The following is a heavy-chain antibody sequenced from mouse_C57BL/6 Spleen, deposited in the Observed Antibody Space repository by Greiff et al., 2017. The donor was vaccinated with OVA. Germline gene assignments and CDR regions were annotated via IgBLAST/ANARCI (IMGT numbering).Heavy chain of an antibody. CDR2: IYPGDGDT. V-gene: IGHV1-80*01. J-gene: IGHJ4*01. D-gene: IGHD2-5*01. CDR1: GYAFSSYW. Sequence: VQLQQPGAELVKPGASVKISCKASGYAFSSYWMNWVKQRPGQGLEWIGQIYPGDGDTNYNGKFKGKATLTADKSSSTAYMQLSSLTSEDSAVYYCARRRYSNYDAMDYWGQGTSVTVSS. CDR3: ARRRYSNYDAMDY.